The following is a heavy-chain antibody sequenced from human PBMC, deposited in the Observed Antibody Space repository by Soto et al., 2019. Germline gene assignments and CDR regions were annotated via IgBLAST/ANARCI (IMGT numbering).Heavy chain of an antibody. CDR3: ARVRQGYSANNCYFDP. V-gene: IGHV4-4*02. D-gene: IGHD1-1*01. J-gene: IGHJ5*01. CDR2: VHISGHS. CDR1: GGSVRAPDW. Sequence: SETLSLTCTLSGGSVRAPDWWNWVRQSPDKGLEWIAEVHISGHSNYNPSLRSRVSVSIDSSKNQFYLNLNSVTAADTAIYYCARVRQGYSANNCYFDPWGQGTQVTVSS.